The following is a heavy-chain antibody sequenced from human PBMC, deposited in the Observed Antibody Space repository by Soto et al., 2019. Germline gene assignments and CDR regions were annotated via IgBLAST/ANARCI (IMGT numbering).Heavy chain of an antibody. CDR1: GFTFSSYG. J-gene: IGHJ3*02. CDR2: ISYDGSNK. Sequence: QVQLVESEGGVVQPGRSLRLSCAASGFTFSSYGMHWVRQAPGKGLEWVAVISYDGSNKYYADSVKGRFTISRDNSKNTLYLQMNSLRAEDTAVYYCAKLWRAVRGNDAFDIWGQGTMVTVSS. V-gene: IGHV3-30*18. D-gene: IGHD3-16*01. CDR3: AKLWRAVRGNDAFDI.